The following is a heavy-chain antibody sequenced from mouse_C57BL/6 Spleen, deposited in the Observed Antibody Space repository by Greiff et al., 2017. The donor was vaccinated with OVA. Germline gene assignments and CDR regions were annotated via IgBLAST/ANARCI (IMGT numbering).Heavy chain of an antibody. D-gene: IGHD3-2*02. CDR2: IDPSDSYT. CDR1: GYTFTSYW. Sequence: QVQLQQPGAELVRPGTSVKLSCKASGYTFTSYWMHWVKQRPGQGLEWIGVIDPSDSYTNYNQKFKGKATLTVDTSSSTAYMQLSSLTSEDSAVYYCARGTAQAHARDDWGQGTSVTVSS. CDR3: ARGTAQAHARDD. V-gene: IGHV1-59*01. J-gene: IGHJ4*01.